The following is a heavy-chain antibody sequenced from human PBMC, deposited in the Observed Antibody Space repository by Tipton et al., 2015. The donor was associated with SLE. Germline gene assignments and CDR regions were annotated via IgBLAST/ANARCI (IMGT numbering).Heavy chain of an antibody. CDR3: ARVKLVRYFDWLPDAFDI. J-gene: IGHJ3*02. D-gene: IGHD3-9*01. CDR1: GGSISSYY. CDR2: IFYSGST. V-gene: IGHV4-59*01. Sequence: TLSLTCTVSGGSISSYYWSWIRQPPGKGLEWIGYIFYSGSTNYNPSLKSRVTISVDTSKNQFSLKLSSVTAADTAVYYCARVKLVRYFDWLPDAFDIWGQGTMVTVSS.